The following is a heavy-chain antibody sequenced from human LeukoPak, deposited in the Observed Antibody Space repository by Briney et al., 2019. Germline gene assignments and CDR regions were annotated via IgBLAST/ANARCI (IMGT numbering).Heavy chain of an antibody. CDR2: INHSGST. Sequence: PSETLSLTCAVYGGSFSGYYWSWIRQPPGKGLEWIGEINHSGSTNYNPSLKSRVTISVDTSKNRFSLKLSSVTAADTAVYYCARAPSYYDILTGYQGPTYYFDYWGQGTLVTVSS. J-gene: IGHJ4*02. CDR1: GGSFSGYY. V-gene: IGHV4-34*01. CDR3: ARAPSYYDILTGYQGPTYYFDY. D-gene: IGHD3-9*01.